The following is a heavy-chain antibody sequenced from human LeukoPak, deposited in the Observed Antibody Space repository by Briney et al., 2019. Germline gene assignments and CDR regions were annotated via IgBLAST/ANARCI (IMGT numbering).Heavy chain of an antibody. CDR2: IYSGGST. D-gene: IGHD3-22*01. Sequence: PGGSLRLSCAASGFTFSSYAMSWVRQAPGKGLEWVSVIYSGGSTYYADSVKGRFTISRDNSKNTLYLQMNSLRAEDTAVYYCARDLDYYDSSGYYYLFDYWGQGTLVTVSS. CDR1: GFTFSSYA. J-gene: IGHJ4*02. V-gene: IGHV3-66*01. CDR3: ARDLDYYDSSGYYYLFDY.